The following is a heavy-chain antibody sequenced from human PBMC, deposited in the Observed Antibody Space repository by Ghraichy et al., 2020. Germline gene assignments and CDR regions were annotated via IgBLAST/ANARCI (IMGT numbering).Heavy chain of an antibody. Sequence: LSLTCAASGFPFSNFWMSWVRQAPGKGLEWVANIKQDGSEIYYVDSVTGRFTISRDNAKKSLYLQMNSLRAEDTAVYYCARDQRALYDFWSGYSPMDVWGKGTTVTVSS. CDR2: IKQDGSEI. D-gene: IGHD3-3*01. CDR1: GFPFSNFW. J-gene: IGHJ6*03. V-gene: IGHV3-7*01. CDR3: ARDQRALYDFWSGYSPMDV.